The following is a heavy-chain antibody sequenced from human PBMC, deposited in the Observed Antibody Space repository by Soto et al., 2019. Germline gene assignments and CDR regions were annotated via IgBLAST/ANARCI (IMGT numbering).Heavy chain of an antibody. J-gene: IGHJ6*02. CDR2: VNPNSGNT. CDR3: VRGKDYYYGMDV. Sequence: QVQLVQSGAEVKKPGASVKVSCKASGYTFTNYDINWVRRATGQGLEWMGWVNPNSGNTDNAQKFQGRLTMTRNTAISTAYMELSSLTSEDTAVYYCVRGKDYYYGMDVWGQGTTVTVSS. CDR1: GYTFTNYD. V-gene: IGHV1-8*01.